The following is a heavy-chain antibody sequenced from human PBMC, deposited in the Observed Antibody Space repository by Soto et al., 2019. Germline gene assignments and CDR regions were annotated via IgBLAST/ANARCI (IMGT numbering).Heavy chain of an antibody. CDR2: ISASGRAT. Sequence: GGSLRLSCAASGFSFGSYGMTWVRQAPGKGLEWVSGISASGRATDYADSVKGRFTISSDNSKKTVYLQMNSLRAEDTALYYCAKFYGSGSYDSWGQGTLVTVSS. D-gene: IGHD3-10*01. J-gene: IGHJ4*02. CDR3: AKFYGSGSYDS. CDR1: GFSFGSYG. V-gene: IGHV3-23*01.